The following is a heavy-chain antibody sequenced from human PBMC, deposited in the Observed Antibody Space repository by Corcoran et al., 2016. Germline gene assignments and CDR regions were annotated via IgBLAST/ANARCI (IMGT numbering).Heavy chain of an antibody. CDR1: GFSLSTSGVG. CDR3: AHSYYDSRNNWFDP. CDR2: IYWDDDK. J-gene: IGHJ5*01. Sequence: QITLKESGPTLVKPTQTLTLTCTFSGFSLSTSGVGVGWIRQPPGKALEWLALIYWDDDKRYSPTLKSRLTITKDTSKNQMVLTMTNMYPVDTATYYCAHSYYDSRNNWFDPWGQGTLVTVSS. V-gene: IGHV2-5*02. D-gene: IGHD3-22*01.